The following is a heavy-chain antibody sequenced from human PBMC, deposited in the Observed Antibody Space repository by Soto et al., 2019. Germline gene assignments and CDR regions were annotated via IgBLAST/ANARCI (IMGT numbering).Heavy chain of an antibody. Sequence: QLQLQESGPGLVKPSETLSLTCTVSGGSISSSSYYWGWIRQPPGKGLEWIGSIYYSGSTYYNPSLKSRVTISVDTSKNQFSRKLSPVTAADTAVYYCARREQYQLLYHYYYGMDVWGQGTTVTVSS. CDR1: GGSISSSSYY. CDR2: IYYSGST. V-gene: IGHV4-39*01. J-gene: IGHJ6*02. D-gene: IGHD2-2*01. CDR3: ARREQYQLLYHYYYGMDV.